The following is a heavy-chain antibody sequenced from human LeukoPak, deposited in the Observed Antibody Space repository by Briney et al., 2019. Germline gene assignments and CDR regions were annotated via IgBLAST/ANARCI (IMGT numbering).Heavy chain of an antibody. D-gene: IGHD4-17*01. J-gene: IGHJ4*02. V-gene: IGHV3-15*01. Sequence: PGGALRLSCAASGFTFSKAWMSWGRQAPGKGVEGGGQIKSKTDGGTTDYAARVKGRLTISRDDSKHSLYLLMNDLKTEDTAVYYCPTEDYGDYVPDYWGQGTLVTVSS. CDR1: GFTFSKAW. CDR2: IKSKTDGGTT. CDR3: PTEDYGDYVPDY.